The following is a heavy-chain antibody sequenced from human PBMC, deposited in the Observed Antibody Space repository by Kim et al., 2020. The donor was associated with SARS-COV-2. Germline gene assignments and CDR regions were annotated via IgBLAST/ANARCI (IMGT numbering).Heavy chain of an antibody. J-gene: IGHJ3*01. CDR2: TYYRSTWRN. D-gene: IGHD3-3*01. CDR1: GDSVSSKNTA. V-gene: IGHV6-1*01. CDR3: VRDPPWALSVFDV. Sequence: SQTLSLTCVISGDSVSSKNTAWNWIRQSPSRGLEWLGRTYYRSTWRNDYAVSLKSRIIITADTSKNQFSLQLNSVTPEDTAVYYCVRDPPWALSVFDVWGQGTMVTVSS.